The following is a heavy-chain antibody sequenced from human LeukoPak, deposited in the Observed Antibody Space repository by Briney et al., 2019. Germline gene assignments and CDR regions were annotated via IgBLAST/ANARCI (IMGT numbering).Heavy chain of an antibody. CDR1: GGTFSSYA. D-gene: IGHD3-10*01. J-gene: IGHJ4*02. CDR3: ARDPSRARYGSGSYYADY. CDR2: IIPIFGTA. Sequence: SVKVSCKASGGTFSSYAISWVRQAPGQGLERMRGIIPIFGTANYAQKFQGRVTITADKSTSTAYMELSSLRSEDTAVYYCARDPSRARYGSGSYYADYWGQGTLVTVSS. V-gene: IGHV1-69*06.